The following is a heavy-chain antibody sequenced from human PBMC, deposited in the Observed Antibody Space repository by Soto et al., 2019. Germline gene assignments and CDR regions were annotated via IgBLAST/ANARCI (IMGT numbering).Heavy chain of an antibody. Sequence: EVQLVESGGGLVQPGGSLRLSCAASGFTFSNCGMNWVRQTPGKGLEWASYISDSGATKHYADSVKGRFTISRDNGKDSLYLQMNSLRDEDTAVYFCARCSRNSCYSYGVDVWGQGATVTVSS. CDR1: GFTFSNCG. D-gene: IGHD2-15*01. J-gene: IGHJ6*02. CDR2: ISDSGATK. CDR3: ARCSRNSCYSYGVDV. V-gene: IGHV3-48*02.